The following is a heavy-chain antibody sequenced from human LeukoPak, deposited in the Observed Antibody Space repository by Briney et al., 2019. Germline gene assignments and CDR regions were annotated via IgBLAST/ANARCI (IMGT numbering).Heavy chain of an antibody. J-gene: IGHJ4*02. CDR1: EFPFSDFW. V-gene: IGHV3-7*01. CDR2: MNQDGSQR. D-gene: IGHD4-11*01. Sequence: PGGTLRLSCAASEFPFSDFWMSCVRPTPGKGLEWVATMNQDGSQRYHLESVKGRFTISRDNAESSLYLQMNSLTAEDTAIYYCTRGGQQLPDYWGQGTLVTVSS. CDR3: TRGGQQLPDY.